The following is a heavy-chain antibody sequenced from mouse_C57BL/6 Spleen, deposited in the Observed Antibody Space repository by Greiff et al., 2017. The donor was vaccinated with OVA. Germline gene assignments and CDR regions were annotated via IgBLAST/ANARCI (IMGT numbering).Heavy chain of an antibody. CDR3: EQLRLQLDC. J-gene: IGHJ2*01. V-gene: IGHV1-61*01. CDR1: GYTFTSYW. CDR2: IYPSDSET. D-gene: IGHD3-2*02. Sequence: QVQLKQPGAELVRPGSSVKLSCKASGYTFTSYWMDWVKQRPGQGLEWIGNIYPSDSETHYNQKFKDKATLTVDKSSSTAYMQLSSLTSEDSAVYYCEQLRLQLDCWGQGTTLTVSS.